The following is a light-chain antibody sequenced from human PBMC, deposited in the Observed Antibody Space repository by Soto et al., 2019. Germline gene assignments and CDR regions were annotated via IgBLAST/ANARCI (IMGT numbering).Light chain of an antibody. V-gene: IGKV3-20*01. J-gene: IGKJ1*01. Sequence: EIVLTQSPGTLSLSPGERATLSCRASQSVISNYLAWYQQKPGQAPRVLIYGASSRSAGIPDRFSGSGSGTDFTLAISRLAPEDFAVYYCQQYGRSPSTFGQGTKVEIK. CDR1: QSVISNY. CDR3: QQYGRSPST. CDR2: GAS.